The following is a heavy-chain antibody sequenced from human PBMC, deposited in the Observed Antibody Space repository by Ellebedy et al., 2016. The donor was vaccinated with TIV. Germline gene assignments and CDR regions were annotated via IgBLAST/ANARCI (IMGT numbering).Heavy chain of an antibody. CDR1: GFTIRRYA. CDR3: LGGDN. CDR2: ISGSDNST. V-gene: IGHV3-23*01. Sequence: GGSLRLXXAVSGFTIRRYAMGWVRQAPGKGLEWASSISGSDNSTYYVDSVKGRFTISRDDSRNTLYLQMNSLRAEDSAVYYCLGGDNWGQGTLVIVSS. D-gene: IGHD3-16*01. J-gene: IGHJ4*02.